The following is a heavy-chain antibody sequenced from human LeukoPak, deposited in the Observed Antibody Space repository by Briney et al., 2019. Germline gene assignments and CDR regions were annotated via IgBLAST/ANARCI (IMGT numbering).Heavy chain of an antibody. J-gene: IGHJ4*02. CDR2: INTNTGNP. D-gene: IGHD5-12*01. CDR3: ARAAGIARRYSSYERDY. CDR1: GYTFTSYA. Sequence: ASVKVSCKASGYTFTSYAMNWVRQAPGQGLEWMGWINTNTGNPTYTQGFTGRFVFSLDTSVSTAYLQISSLKAEDTAVYYCARAAGIARRYSSYERDYWGQGTLVTVSS. V-gene: IGHV7-4-1*02.